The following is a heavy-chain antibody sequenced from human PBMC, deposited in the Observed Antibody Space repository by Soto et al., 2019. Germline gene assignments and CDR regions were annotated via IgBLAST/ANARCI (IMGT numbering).Heavy chain of an antibody. CDR3: ARGGSSSWSRVDY. D-gene: IGHD6-13*01. Sequence: ASVKVSCKASGYTFTGYYMHWVRQAPGQGLEWMGWINPNSGGTNYAQKFQGWVTVTRDTSISTAYMELSRLRSDDTAVYYCARGGSSSWSRVDYWGQGTLVTVSS. J-gene: IGHJ4*02. CDR2: INPNSGGT. V-gene: IGHV1-2*04. CDR1: GYTFTGYY.